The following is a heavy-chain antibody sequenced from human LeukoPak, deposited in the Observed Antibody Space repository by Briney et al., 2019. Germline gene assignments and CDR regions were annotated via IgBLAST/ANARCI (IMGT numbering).Heavy chain of an antibody. CDR1: GFTFNTYD. J-gene: IGHJ4*02. CDR2: ISYDGSIK. D-gene: IGHD2-2*01. V-gene: IGHV3-30*03. CDR3: ARDSLVVPAAVGNFDY. Sequence: GRSLRLSCAASGFTFNTYDMHWVRQAPGKGLEWVALISYDGSIKYYADSVKGRFTISRDNSKNTLYLQMNSLRAEDTAVYYCARDSLVVPAAVGNFDYWGQGTLVTVSS.